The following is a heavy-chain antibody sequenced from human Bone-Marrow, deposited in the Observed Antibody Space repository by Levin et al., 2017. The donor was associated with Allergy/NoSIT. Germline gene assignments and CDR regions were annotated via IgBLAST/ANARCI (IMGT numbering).Heavy chain of an antibody. CDR3: AKNELLLFYHYYMDV. J-gene: IGHJ6*03. CDR2: ISSDGAIQ. D-gene: IGHD1-1*01. V-gene: IGHV3-30*18. CDR1: GFVFKNFG. Sequence: QSGGSLRLSCAASGFVFKNFGVHWVRQAPGKGLEWVAVISSDGAIQNYADSVKGRFTISRDNSKSILYLQMNRLRPEDTAVYYCAKNELLLFYHYYMDVWGKGTTVIVSS.